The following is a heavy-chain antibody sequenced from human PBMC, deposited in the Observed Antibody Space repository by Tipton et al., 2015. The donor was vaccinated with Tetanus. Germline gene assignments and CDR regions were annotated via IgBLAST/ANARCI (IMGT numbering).Heavy chain of an antibody. J-gene: IGHJ4*02. CDR1: GFTFSSYA. CDR2: ISYDGSNK. CDR3: ARDQDSSGLLIDY. D-gene: IGHD6-19*01. V-gene: IGHV3-30*04. Sequence: QLVQSGGGVVQPGRSLRLSCAASGFTFSSYAMHWVRQAPGKGLEWVAVISYDGSNKYYADSVKGRFTISRDNSKNTLYLQMNSLRAEATAVYYCARDQDSSGLLIDYWGQGTLVTVSS.